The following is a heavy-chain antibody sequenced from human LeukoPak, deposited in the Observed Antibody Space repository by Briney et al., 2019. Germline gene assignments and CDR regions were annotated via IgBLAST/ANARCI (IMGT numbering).Heavy chain of an antibody. CDR2: IYPGDSET. CDR3: TRSPRDGYNDAFDI. D-gene: IGHD5-24*01. Sequence: GESFQISCKGSGYSFTTYWIAWVRQMPGEGLEWMGIIYPGDSETRYSPSFQGQVSISADKSITTAYLQWGSLKASDTAMYYCTRSPRDGYNDAFDIWGQGRMVTVFS. V-gene: IGHV5-51*01. J-gene: IGHJ3*02. CDR1: GYSFTTYW.